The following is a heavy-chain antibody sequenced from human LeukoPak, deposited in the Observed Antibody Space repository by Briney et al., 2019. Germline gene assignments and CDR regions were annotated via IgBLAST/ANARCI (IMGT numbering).Heavy chain of an antibody. D-gene: IGHD6-19*01. Sequence: GGSLRLSCAASGFTFSSYAMSWVRQAPVKGLEWVSGISGSGGSTYYADSVKGRFTISRDNSKNTLYLQMNSLRAEDTAVYYCAKIPVWYSSGWSNFAYWGQGTLSPSPQ. J-gene: IGHJ4*02. CDR2: ISGSGGST. CDR3: AKIPVWYSSGWSNFAY. CDR1: GFTFSSYA. V-gene: IGHV3-23*01.